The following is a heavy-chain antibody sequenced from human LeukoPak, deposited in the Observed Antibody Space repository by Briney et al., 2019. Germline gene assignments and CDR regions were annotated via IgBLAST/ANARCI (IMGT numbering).Heavy chain of an antibody. V-gene: IGHV4-34*01. CDR2: INHSGST. Sequence: ETLSLTCAVYGGSFSGYYWSWIRQPPGKGLEWIGEINHSGSTNYNPSLKSRVTISVDTSKNQFSLKLSSVTAADTAVYYCARSSSSGWGFRFDPWGQGTLVTVSS. CDR3: ARSSSSGWGFRFDP. CDR1: GGSFSGYY. J-gene: IGHJ5*02. D-gene: IGHD6-19*01.